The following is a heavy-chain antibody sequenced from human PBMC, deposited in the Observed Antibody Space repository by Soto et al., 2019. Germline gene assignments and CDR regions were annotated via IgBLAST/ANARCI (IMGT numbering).Heavy chain of an antibody. CDR2: IYWNDDM. D-gene: IGHD6-19*01. V-gene: IGHV2-5*01. CDR3: AHSLSRPLSGTSGSFFDY. CDR1: GFSLSTFGVG. Sequence: QIALKESGPTLVKPTQTLTLTCTFSGFSLSTFGVGVGWIRQPPGKALEWLALIYWNDDMRYRPSLKSRLTITKDPSKDQVVLSMTNVDPVDTATYYCAHSLSRPLSGTSGSFFDYWGQGTLVTVSS. J-gene: IGHJ4*02.